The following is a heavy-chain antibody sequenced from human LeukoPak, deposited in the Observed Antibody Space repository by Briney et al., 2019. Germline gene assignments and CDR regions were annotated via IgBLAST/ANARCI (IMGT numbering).Heavy chain of an antibody. Sequence: GASVKVSCKASGYTFTGYYMHWVRQAPGQGLEWMGIINPSGGSTSYAQKFQGRVTMTRDTSTSTVYMELSSLRSEDTAVYYCARVSSMDAFDIWGQGTMVTVSS. CDR3: ARVSSMDAFDI. CDR2: INPSGGST. CDR1: GYTFTGYY. V-gene: IGHV1-46*01. J-gene: IGHJ3*02.